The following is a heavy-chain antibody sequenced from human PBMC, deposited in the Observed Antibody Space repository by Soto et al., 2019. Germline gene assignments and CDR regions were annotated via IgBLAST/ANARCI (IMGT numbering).Heavy chain of an antibody. CDR2: IHFDGSTT. D-gene: IGHD6-19*01. CDR1: GFTFSSYW. CDR3: ARDQGILVTG. J-gene: IGHJ4*02. Sequence: GGSLRLSCAASGFTFSSYWMHWVRQVPGKGLVWVSRIHFDGSTTHYADSVKGRFTISRDNSKNTLYLQMNSLRVEDTAVYYCARDQGILVTGWGQGTLVTVSS. V-gene: IGHV3-74*01.